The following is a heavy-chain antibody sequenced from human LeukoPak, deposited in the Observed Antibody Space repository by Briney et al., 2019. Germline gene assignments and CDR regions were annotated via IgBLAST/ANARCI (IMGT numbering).Heavy chain of an antibody. Sequence: GGSLRLSCAASGFTFSRYWMTWVRQAPGKGLEWVANIKQDGTEKYYVDSVKGRFTISRDNAKNSLYLQMNSLRAEDTAVYYCARDPYGDYGDWGQGTLVTVSS. V-gene: IGHV3-7*05. D-gene: IGHD4-17*01. J-gene: IGHJ4*02. CDR3: ARDPYGDYGD. CDR1: GFTFSRYW. CDR2: IKQDGTEK.